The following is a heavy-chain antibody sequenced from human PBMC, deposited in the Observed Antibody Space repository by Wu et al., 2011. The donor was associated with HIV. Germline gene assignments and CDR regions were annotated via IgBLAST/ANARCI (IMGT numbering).Heavy chain of an antibody. CDR3: ATTGVPPTIYDAFHI. V-gene: IGHV1-2*02. CDR1: GYTFTGYY. Sequence: VQLVQSGAEVKKPGATVKISCKVSGYTFTGYYLHWVRQAPGQGLEWMGWVNPNSGDTYYAQRFQGRLTMSRDTSMKKAYMELSRLRSDDSAVFYCATTGVPPTIYDAFHIWGQGTRVTVSS. J-gene: IGHJ3*02. D-gene: IGHD2/OR15-2a*01. CDR2: VNPNSGDT.